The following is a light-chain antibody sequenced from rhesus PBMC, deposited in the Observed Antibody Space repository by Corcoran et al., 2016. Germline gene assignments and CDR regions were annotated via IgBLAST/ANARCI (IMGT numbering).Light chain of an antibody. CDR1: ENVNNY. J-gene: IGKJ2*01. CDR2: KAS. Sequence: DIQMTQSPSSLSSSVGDRVTITCRASENVNNYLNWYQQKPGKAPKLLIYKASTLPSGVPSRFSGSGSGTDYTLPINSLQPEDVATYYCQHGYGTPYSFGQGTKVEIK. CDR3: QHGYGTPYS. V-gene: IGKV1-74*01.